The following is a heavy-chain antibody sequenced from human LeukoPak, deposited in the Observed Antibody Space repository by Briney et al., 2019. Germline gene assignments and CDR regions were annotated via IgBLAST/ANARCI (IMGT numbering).Heavy chain of an antibody. Sequence: SETLCLTCTVSGGSISSHYWSWIRQPPGKGLEWIGYIYYSGSTNYNPSLKSRVTISVDTSKNQFSLKLSSVTAADTAVYYCAREVQMEVFDPWGQGTLVTVSS. J-gene: IGHJ5*02. V-gene: IGHV4-59*11. CDR1: GGSISSHY. CDR2: IYYSGST. D-gene: IGHD5-24*01. CDR3: AREVQMEVFDP.